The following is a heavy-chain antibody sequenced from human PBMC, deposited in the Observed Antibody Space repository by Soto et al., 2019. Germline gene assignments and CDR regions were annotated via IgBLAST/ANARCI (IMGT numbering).Heavy chain of an antibody. CDR2: INSDGTTT. Sequence: GGSLRLSCAASGFTFSSYLMHWVRQAPGKGLVWVSRINSDGTTTNYADSVKGRFTISRDNAKNSLYLQMNSLRAEDTAVYYCARGPQTVLRFLEWARYYGMDVWGQGTTVTVSS. J-gene: IGHJ6*02. D-gene: IGHD3-3*01. CDR1: GFTFSSYL. CDR3: ARGPQTVLRFLEWARYYGMDV. V-gene: IGHV3-74*01.